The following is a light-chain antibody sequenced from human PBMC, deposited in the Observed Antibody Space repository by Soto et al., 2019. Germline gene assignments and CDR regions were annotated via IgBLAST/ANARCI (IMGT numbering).Light chain of an antibody. J-gene: IGLJ2*01. CDR3: ASWDGSLNRPV. CDR2: DVS. V-gene: IGLV2-14*01. Sequence: QSVLTQPASVSGSPGQSITISCTGTSSDVGGYNYVSWYQQHPGKAPKLMIYDVSNRPSGVSNRFSGSKSGTSASLAISGLQSEDEADYYCASWDGSLNRPVFGGGTKLTVL. CDR1: SSDVGGYNY.